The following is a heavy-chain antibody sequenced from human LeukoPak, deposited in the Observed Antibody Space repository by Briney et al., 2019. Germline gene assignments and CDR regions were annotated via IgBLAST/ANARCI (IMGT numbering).Heavy chain of an antibody. CDR2: INSDGSST. CDR3: AREPDDYVWGSYRLYYFDY. V-gene: IGHV3-74*01. D-gene: IGHD3-16*02. J-gene: IGHJ4*02. CDR1: GFTFSSYW. Sequence: GGSLRLSCAASGFTFSSYWMHWVRQAPGKGLVWVSRINSDGSSTSYADSVKGRFTISRDNAKNSLYLQMNSLRAEDTAVYYCAREPDDYVWGSYRLYYFDYWGQGTLVTVSS.